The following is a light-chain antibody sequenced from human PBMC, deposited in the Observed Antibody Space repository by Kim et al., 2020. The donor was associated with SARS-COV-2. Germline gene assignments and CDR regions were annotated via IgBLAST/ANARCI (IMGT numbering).Light chain of an antibody. Sequence: PTATPTCAGNSSNVGDQGAAWLQQHQGHPPKLLSYRNNNRPSGISERLSASRSGNTASLTISGLQPEDEADYYCSAWDSGLGAWVFGGGTQLTVL. CDR1: SSNVGDQG. V-gene: IGLV10-54*01. J-gene: IGLJ3*02. CDR3: SAWDSGLGAWV. CDR2: RNN.